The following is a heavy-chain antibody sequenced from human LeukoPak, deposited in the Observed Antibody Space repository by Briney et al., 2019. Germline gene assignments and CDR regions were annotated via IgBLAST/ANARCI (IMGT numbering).Heavy chain of an antibody. Sequence: PSETLSLTCTVSGYSISSGYYWGWIRQPPGKGLEWIGSIYHSGSTNYNPSLKSRVTISVDTSKNQFSLKLSSVTAADTAVYYCARVYYGVLHWGQGTLVTVSS. D-gene: IGHD4-17*01. J-gene: IGHJ1*01. CDR3: ARVYYGVLH. CDR2: IYHSGST. V-gene: IGHV4-38-2*02. CDR1: GYSISSGYY.